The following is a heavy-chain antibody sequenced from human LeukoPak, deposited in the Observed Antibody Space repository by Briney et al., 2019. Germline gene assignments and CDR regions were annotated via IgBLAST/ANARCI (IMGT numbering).Heavy chain of an antibody. CDR3: ARGNKWLRYWKLDY. V-gene: IGHV4-34*01. Sequence: NPSETLSLTCAVYGGSFSGYYWSWIRQPPGKGLGWIGEINHSGSANYNPSLKSRVTISVDTSKNQFSLKLSSVTAADTAVYYCARGNKWLRYWKLDYWGQGTLVTVSS. D-gene: IGHD5-12*01. CDR2: INHSGSA. CDR1: GGSFSGYY. J-gene: IGHJ4*02.